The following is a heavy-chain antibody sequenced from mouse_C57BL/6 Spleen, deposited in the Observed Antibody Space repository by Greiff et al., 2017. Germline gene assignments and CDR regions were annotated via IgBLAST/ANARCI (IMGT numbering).Heavy chain of an antibody. J-gene: IGHJ2*01. CDR1: GYTFTDYY. Sequence: LVRPGASVKLSCKASGYTFTDYYINWVKQRPGQGLEWIARIYPGSGNTYYNEKFKGKATLTAEKSSSTAYMQLSSLTSEDSAVYFCARGQDYYDGNYFDYWGQGTTLTVSS. CDR3: ARGQDYYDGNYFDY. V-gene: IGHV1-76*01. D-gene: IGHD1-1*01. CDR2: IYPGSGNT.